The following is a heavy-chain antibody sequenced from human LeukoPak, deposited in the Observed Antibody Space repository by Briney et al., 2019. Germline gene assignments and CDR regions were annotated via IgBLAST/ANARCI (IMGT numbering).Heavy chain of an antibody. V-gene: IGHV3-23*01. CDR2: ISVSGAGT. D-gene: IGHD2-15*01. CDR3: ARGELLLSASDF. Sequence: GGSLRLSCAASGITFSSYVMSWVRQGPGKGLEWVSGISVSGAGTYYADSVKGRFTISRDNSKNTLYLQMNSLRAEDTAVYYCARGELLLSASDFWGQGTLVTVSS. J-gene: IGHJ4*02. CDR1: GITFSSYV.